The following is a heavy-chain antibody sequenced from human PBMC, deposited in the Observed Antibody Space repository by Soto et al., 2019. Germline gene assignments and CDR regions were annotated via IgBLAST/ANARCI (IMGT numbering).Heavy chain of an antibody. CDR3: ARHFSPRGPPKY. Sequence: SETLSLTCTVSGGSISSYYWGWIRQPPGKGLEWIGYIYYSGSTNYNPSLKSRVTVSVDTSKNQFPLKLSSVTAADTAVYYCARHFSPRGPPKYWGQGTLVTVSS. CDR1: GGSISSYY. V-gene: IGHV4-59*08. D-gene: IGHD3-10*01. J-gene: IGHJ4*02. CDR2: IYYSGST.